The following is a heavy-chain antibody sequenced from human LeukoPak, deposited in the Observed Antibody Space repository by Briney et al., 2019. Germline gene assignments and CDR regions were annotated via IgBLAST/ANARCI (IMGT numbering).Heavy chain of an antibody. Sequence: GGSLRLSCAASGFTFSSYSMNWVRQAPGKGLEWVSYISSSSSTIYYADSVKGRFTISRDNAKNSLYLQMDSLRAEDTAVYYCARDGAVAGPVHFDYWGQGTLVTVSS. CDR1: GFTFSSYS. CDR3: ARDGAVAGPVHFDY. J-gene: IGHJ4*02. D-gene: IGHD6-19*01. CDR2: ISSSSSTI. V-gene: IGHV3-48*01.